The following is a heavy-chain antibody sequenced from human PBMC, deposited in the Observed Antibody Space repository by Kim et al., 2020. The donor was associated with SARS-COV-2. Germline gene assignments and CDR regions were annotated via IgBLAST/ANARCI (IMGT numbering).Heavy chain of an antibody. CDR1: GGSFSGYY. V-gene: IGHV4-34*01. Sequence: SETLSLTCAVYGGSFSGYYWSWIRQPPGKGLEWIGEINHSGSTNYNPSLKSRVTISVDTSKNQFSLKLSSVTAADTAVYYFAVDTGYYYYFGMDVWGHGT. CDR3: AVDTGYYYYFGMDV. CDR2: INHSGST. J-gene: IGHJ6*02. D-gene: IGHD3-22*01.